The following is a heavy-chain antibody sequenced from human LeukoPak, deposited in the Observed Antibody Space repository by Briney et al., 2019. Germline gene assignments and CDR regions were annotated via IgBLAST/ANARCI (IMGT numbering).Heavy chain of an antibody. D-gene: IGHD1-7*01. V-gene: IGHV1-2*06. J-gene: IGHJ6*03. CDR3: ARGSGWNYGKWNYYYYMDV. Sequence: ASVKVSCKASGYTFTGYYMHWVRQPPGQGLEWMGRINPNSGGTNYAQKFQGRVTMTRDTSISTAYMELSRLRSDDTAVYYCARGSGWNYGKWNYYYYMDVWGKGTTVTVSS. CDR1: GYTFTGYY. CDR2: INPNSGGT.